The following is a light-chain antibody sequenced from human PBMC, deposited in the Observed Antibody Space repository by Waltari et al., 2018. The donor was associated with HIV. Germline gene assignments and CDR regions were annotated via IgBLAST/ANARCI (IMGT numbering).Light chain of an antibody. CDR3: AAGDDSLSGWV. J-gene: IGLJ3*02. V-gene: IGLV1-47*01. Sequence: QSALTQPPSTSGTPGQTVTIPCSGSSSNIGDNYVSWYQQLPGTAPKLLIYRNSQRPSGVRDRVSGSKSGTSASLAINDLRSEDEAEYHCAAGDDSLSGWVFGGGTNLTVL. CDR1: SSNIGDNY. CDR2: RNS.